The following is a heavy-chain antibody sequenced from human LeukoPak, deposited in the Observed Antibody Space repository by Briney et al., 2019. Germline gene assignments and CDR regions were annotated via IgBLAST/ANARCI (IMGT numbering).Heavy chain of an antibody. J-gene: IGHJ4*02. D-gene: IGHD7-27*01. Sequence: GGSLRLSCAASGFTFSSYSMNWVRQASGKGLEWVSYISSSSSTIYYADSVKGRFTISRDNAKNSLYLQMNSLRAEDTAVYYCARDKGSGLLGLGIGDYWGQGTLVTVSS. V-gene: IGHV3-48*04. CDR1: GFTFSSYS. CDR2: ISSSSSTI. CDR3: ARDKGSGLLGLGIGDY.